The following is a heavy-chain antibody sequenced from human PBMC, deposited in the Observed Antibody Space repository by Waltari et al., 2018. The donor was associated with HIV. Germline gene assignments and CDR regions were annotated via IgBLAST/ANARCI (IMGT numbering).Heavy chain of an antibody. CDR3: ARSLVRYIDWLLFDAPDAFDI. V-gene: IGHV1-18*01. CDR2: ISGFNGNS. Sequence: QVQLVQSGPEVKKPGASVKVSCKASGYTFTRHDISWVRQAPEQGLQWMGWISGFNGNSKYAQNFQGRVTITADTSTTTAYMELRSLRSDDTAVYYWARSLVRYIDWLLFDAPDAFDIWGQGTLVTVSS. D-gene: IGHD3-9*01. J-gene: IGHJ3*02. CDR1: GYTFTRHD.